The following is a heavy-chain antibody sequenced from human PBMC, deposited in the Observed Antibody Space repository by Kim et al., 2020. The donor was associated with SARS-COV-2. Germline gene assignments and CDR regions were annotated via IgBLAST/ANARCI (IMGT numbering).Heavy chain of an antibody. V-gene: IGHV3-30*04. CDR2: ISYDGSNK. CDR1: GFTFSSYA. J-gene: IGHJ4*02. CDR3: ARDPDYGDYAIDY. Sequence: GGSLRLSCAASGFTFSSYAMHWVRQAPGKGLEWVAVISYDGSNKYYVDSVKGRFTISRDNSKNTLYLQMNSLRAEDTAVYYCARDPDYGDYAIDYWGQGTLVTVSS. D-gene: IGHD4-17*01.